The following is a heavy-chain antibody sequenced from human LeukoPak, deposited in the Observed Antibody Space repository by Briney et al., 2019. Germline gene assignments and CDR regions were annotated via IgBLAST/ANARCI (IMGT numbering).Heavy chain of an antibody. V-gene: IGHV4-39*07. Sequence: PSETLSLTCIVSGGSIDSSSYYWGWVRQPPGKGLEWIGNMYHIGSTYYNPSLRSRVVISSDTSKNQFSLRLSSVTAADTAIYYWARGTIADAGTSRNNWFDPWGQGTLVTVSS. D-gene: IGHD6-13*01. CDR1: GGSIDSSSYY. J-gene: IGHJ5*02. CDR2: MYHIGST. CDR3: ARGTIADAGTSRNNWFDP.